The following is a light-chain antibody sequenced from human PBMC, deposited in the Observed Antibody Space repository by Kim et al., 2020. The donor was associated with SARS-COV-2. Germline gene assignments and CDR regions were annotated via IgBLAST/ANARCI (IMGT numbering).Light chain of an antibody. V-gene: IGLV1-51*01. Sequence: QSVLTQPPSVSASPGQTVTISCSGSHSNVGSNYVSWYQHLPGAAPKLLIYASDVLSSGIPARFSCAQSGASATLDITGLQPGDEADYYCATWDAGLSAGVFGGGTKVTVL. J-gene: IGLJ2*01. CDR1: HSNVGSNY. CDR3: ATWDAGLSAGV. CDR2: ASD.